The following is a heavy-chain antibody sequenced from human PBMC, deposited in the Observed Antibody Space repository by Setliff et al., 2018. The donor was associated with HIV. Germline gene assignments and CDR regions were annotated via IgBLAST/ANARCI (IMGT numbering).Heavy chain of an antibody. CDR3: ARRVPPIPSGDLDY. D-gene: IGHD4-17*01. V-gene: IGHV1-2*02. CDR1: GYIFSSYG. J-gene: IGHJ4*02. CDR2: INPNSSDT. Sequence: ASVKVSCKSSGYIFSSYGISWVRQAPGQGLEWVGWINPNSSDTNYAQKFQGRVTMTRDTSISTAYMDLSRLRSDDTAVYYCARRVPPIPSGDLDYWGQGTLVTVSS.